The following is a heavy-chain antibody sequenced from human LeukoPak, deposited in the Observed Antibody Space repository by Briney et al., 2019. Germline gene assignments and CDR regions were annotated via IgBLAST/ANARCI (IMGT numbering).Heavy chain of an antibody. CDR3: AKDTRIQLWSDYYYYGMDV. D-gene: IGHD5-18*01. CDR1: GFTFSIYG. CDR2: ISYDGSNK. V-gene: IGHV3-30*18. J-gene: IGHJ6*02. Sequence: GGSLRLSCAASGFTFSIYGMHWVRQAPGKGLEWVAVISYDGSNKYYADSVKGRFTISRDNSKNTLYLQMNSLRAEDTAVYYCAKDTRIQLWSDYYYYGMDVWGQGTTVTVSS.